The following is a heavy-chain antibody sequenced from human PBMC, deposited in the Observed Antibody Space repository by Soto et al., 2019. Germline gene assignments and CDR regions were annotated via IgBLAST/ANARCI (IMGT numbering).Heavy chain of an antibody. J-gene: IGHJ6*02. CDR2: INPSGGST. Sequence: ASLKASCKASGYTFTSYYMHWVRQAPGQGLEWMGIINPSGGSTSYAQKFHRRVTMTSATSTSTANKELSSLISEATAVYYGAKHPSQLLGNYYGRDVWGQGTTVTSSS. CDR1: GYTFTSYY. D-gene: IGHD7-27*01. CDR3: AKHPSQLLGNYYGRDV. V-gene: IGHV1-46*01.